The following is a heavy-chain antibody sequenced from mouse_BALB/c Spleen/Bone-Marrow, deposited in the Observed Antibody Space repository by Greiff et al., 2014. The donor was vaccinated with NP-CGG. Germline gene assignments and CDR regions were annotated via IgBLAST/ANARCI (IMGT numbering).Heavy chain of an antibody. Sequence: VQLKESGAELVKPGASVKLSCTASGFNIKDTYMHWVKQGPEQGLEWIGRIDPANGNTKYDPKFQGKATITADTSSNTAYLQLSSLTSEDTAVYYCAKYGGLRYAMDYWGQGTSVTVSS. D-gene: IGHD2-4*01. CDR3: AKYGGLRYAMDY. CDR1: GFNIKDTY. CDR2: IDPANGNT. J-gene: IGHJ4*01. V-gene: IGHV14-3*02.